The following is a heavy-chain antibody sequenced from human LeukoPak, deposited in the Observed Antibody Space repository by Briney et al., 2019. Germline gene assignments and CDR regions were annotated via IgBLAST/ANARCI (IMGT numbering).Heavy chain of an antibody. CDR1: DYTFTTYG. CDR3: ASTSIAVAGAETSFDY. V-gene: IGHV1-18*01. D-gene: IGHD6-19*01. Sequence: ASVKVSCKASDYTFTTYGINWVRQAPGQGLEWMGWISAYNGNTNYAQKLQGRVTMTTDTSTSTAYMELRSLRSDDTAVYYCASTSIAVAGAETSFDYWGQGTLVTVSS. CDR2: ISAYNGNT. J-gene: IGHJ4*02.